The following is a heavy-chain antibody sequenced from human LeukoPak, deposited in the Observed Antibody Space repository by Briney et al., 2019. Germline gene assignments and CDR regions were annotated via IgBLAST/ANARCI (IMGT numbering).Heavy chain of an antibody. CDR2: IYYSGST. CDR1: GGSISSSSYY. V-gene: IGHV4-39*01. Sequence: SETLSLTCAVSGGSISSSSYYWGWIRQPPGKGLEWIGSIYYSGSTYYNPSLKSRVTISVDTSKNQLSLKLSSVTAADTAVYYCARTGDWYYFDYWGQGTLVTVSS. CDR3: ARTGDWYYFDY. J-gene: IGHJ4*02. D-gene: IGHD2-21*02.